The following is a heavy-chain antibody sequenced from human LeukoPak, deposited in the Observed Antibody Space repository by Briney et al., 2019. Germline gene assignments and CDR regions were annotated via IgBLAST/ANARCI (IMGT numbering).Heavy chain of an antibody. CDR2: ISYDGSDK. Sequence: GGSLRLSCAASGFTFSSLGMHWVRQAPGKGLEWVAVISYDGSDKYYADSVKGRFTISRDNSKSTVYLQMNSLRAEDTAVYYCAKAPSLLPYGMDVWGQGTTVTVSS. V-gene: IGHV3-30*18. J-gene: IGHJ6*02. D-gene: IGHD2-15*01. CDR3: AKAPSLLPYGMDV. CDR1: GFTFSSLG.